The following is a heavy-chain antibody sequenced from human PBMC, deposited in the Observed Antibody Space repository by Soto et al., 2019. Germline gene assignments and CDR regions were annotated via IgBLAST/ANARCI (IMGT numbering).Heavy chain of an antibody. Sequence: EVQLVESGGGLVQPGGSLRLSCAASGFTVSSNYMSWVRQAPGKGLEWVSVIYSGGSTYYADSVKGRFTISRHNSKNTLYLQINSLRAEDTAVYYCAGLSPTRDHYMDVWGKGTTVTVSS. CDR2: IYSGGST. J-gene: IGHJ6*03. CDR3: AGLSPTRDHYMDV. V-gene: IGHV3-53*04. D-gene: IGHD5-12*01. CDR1: GFTVSSNY.